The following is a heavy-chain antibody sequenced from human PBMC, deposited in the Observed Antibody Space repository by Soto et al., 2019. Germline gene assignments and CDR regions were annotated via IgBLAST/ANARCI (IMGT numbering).Heavy chain of an antibody. D-gene: IGHD2-21*01. CDR2: ISDSGGST. J-gene: IGHJ4*02. CDR1: GFTFSSYA. Sequence: GGSLRLSCAASGFTFSSYAMSWVRQAPGKGLEWVSAISDSGGSTWFADSVKGRFTISRDNSKNTLYLQLNSLRAEDTAVYYCATIKVNFDSWGQGTLVTVS. CDR3: ATIKVNFDS. V-gene: IGHV3-23*01.